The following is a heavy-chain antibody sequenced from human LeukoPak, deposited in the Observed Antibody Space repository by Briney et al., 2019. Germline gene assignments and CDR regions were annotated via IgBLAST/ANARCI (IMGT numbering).Heavy chain of an antibody. Sequence: GGSLRLSCAASGFTFSSYSMNWVRQAPGKGLEWVSSISSSSSYIYYADSVKGRFTISRDNAKNSLYLQMNSLRAEDTAVYYCAREKGYDILTGYYYPFDYWGQGTLVTVSS. J-gene: IGHJ4*02. D-gene: IGHD3-9*01. CDR2: ISSSSSYI. V-gene: IGHV3-21*01. CDR1: GFTFSSYS. CDR3: AREKGYDILTGYYYPFDY.